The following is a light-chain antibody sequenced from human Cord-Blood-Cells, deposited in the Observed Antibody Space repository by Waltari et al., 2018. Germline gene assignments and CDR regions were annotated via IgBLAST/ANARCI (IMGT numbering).Light chain of an antibody. V-gene: IGLV2-23*01. Sequence: QSALTQPAPVSGSPGQSITIPCTGTSSAVGSYNLVAWYQQHPGKAPKLMIYEGSKRPSGVSNRFSGSKSGNTASLTISGLQAEDEADYYCCSYAGSSTWVFGGGTKLTVL. CDR2: EGS. CDR3: CSYAGSSTWV. CDR1: SSAVGSYNL. J-gene: IGLJ3*02.